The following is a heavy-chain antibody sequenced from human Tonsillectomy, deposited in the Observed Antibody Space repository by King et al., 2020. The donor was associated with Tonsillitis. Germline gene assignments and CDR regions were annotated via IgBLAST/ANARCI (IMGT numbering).Heavy chain of an antibody. D-gene: IGHD1-7*01. CDR3: AKVWVTQDCNYVDYYYGMDV. CDR1: GFTVNSNY. V-gene: IGHV3-53*04. CDR2: IYSGGRT. J-gene: IGHJ6*02. Sequence: DVQLVESGGGLVQPGRSLRLSCAASGFTVNSNYMSWVRQAPGKGLECGSVIYSGGRTSYADSVKGRFTISRHNSKNTVYLQMNSLRGEDTDVYYCAKVWVTQDCNYVDYYYGMDVWGQGTTVTVSS.